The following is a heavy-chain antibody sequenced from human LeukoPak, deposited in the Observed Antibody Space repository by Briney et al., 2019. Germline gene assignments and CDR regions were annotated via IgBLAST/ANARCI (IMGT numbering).Heavy chain of an antibody. V-gene: IGHV1-2*02. CDR1: GYTFTGYY. CDR2: IKPDTGVT. J-gene: IGHJ4*02. D-gene: IGHD7-27*01. Sequence: ASVKLSCKASGYTFTGYYMHWVRQAPGQGLEWMGWIKPDTGVTYYAQNVQGRFTMTTDTSISTVYMELSSLRSDDTAVYYCARDNNWGPDYWGQGTLVTVSS. CDR3: ARDNNWGPDY.